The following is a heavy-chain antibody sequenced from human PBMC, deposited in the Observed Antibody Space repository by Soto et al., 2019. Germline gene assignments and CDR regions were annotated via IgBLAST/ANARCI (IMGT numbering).Heavy chain of an antibody. Sequence: ASVKVSCKPSGDNFNTYTITWVRQAPGQGLEWMGGIIPIYGAANYAQKFQDRVTITADGSTNTVYMELSSLTSEDTALYYCAARVSVAGPAIDYWGQGTRVTVSS. D-gene: IGHD6-19*01. CDR2: IIPIYGAA. CDR1: GDNFNTYT. J-gene: IGHJ4*02. V-gene: IGHV1-69*13. CDR3: AARVSVAGPAIDY.